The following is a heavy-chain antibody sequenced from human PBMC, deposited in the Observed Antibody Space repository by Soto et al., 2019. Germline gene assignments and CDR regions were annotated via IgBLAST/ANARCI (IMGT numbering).Heavy chain of an antibody. CDR2: IIPIFGTA. V-gene: IGHV1-69*13. J-gene: IGHJ4*02. Sequence: SVKVSCKASGGTFSSYAISWVRQAPGQGLEWMGGIIPIFGTANYAQKFQGRVTITADESTSTAYMELSSLRSEDTAVYYCARGLAPQQLVPFDYWGQGTLVTVSS. CDR1: GGTFSSYA. CDR3: ARGLAPQQLVPFDY. D-gene: IGHD6-13*01.